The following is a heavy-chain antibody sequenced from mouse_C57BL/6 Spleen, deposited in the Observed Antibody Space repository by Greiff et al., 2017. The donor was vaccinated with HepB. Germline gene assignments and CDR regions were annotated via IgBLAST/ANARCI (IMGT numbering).Heavy chain of an antibody. CDR3: ARRNWGYFDY. CDR2: ISRGSSTI. J-gene: IGHJ2*01. V-gene: IGHV5-17*01. D-gene: IGHD4-1*01. CDR1: GFTFSDYG. Sequence: EVKLMESGGGLVKPGGSLKLSCAASGFTFSDYGMHWVRQAPEKGLEWVAYISRGSSTIYYADTVKGRFTISRDNAKNTLFLQLTSLRSEDTAMYYCARRNWGYFDYWGQGTTLTVSS.